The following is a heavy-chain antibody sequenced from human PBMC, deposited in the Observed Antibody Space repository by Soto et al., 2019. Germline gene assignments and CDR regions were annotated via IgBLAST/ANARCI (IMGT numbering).Heavy chain of an antibody. D-gene: IGHD2-2*01. CDR3: ARLYCSSTSCQGHYYYGMDV. CDR1: GGTFSSYA. Sequence: SVKVSFKASGGTFSSYAISWVRQAPGQGLEWMGGIIPIFGTANYAQKFQGRVTITADKSTSTAYMELSSLRSEDTAVYYCARLYCSSTSCQGHYYYGMDVWGQGTTVTVSS. J-gene: IGHJ6*02. V-gene: IGHV1-69*06. CDR2: IIPIFGTA.